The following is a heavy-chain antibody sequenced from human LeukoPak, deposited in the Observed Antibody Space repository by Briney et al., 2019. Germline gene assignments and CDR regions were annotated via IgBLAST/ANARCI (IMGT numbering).Heavy chain of an antibody. J-gene: IGHJ4*02. CDR2: ISYDGINT. CDR3: ATSGLATPYFDY. D-gene: IGHD3/OR15-3a*01. Sequence: GGSLRLSCGASGFTFSSYWMHWVRQAPGKGLVWVSRISYDGINTNYADSVKGRFTISRDNAKNSLYLQMNSLRAEDTAVYYCATSGLATPYFDYWGQGTLVTVSS. CDR1: GFTFSSYW. V-gene: IGHV3-74*01.